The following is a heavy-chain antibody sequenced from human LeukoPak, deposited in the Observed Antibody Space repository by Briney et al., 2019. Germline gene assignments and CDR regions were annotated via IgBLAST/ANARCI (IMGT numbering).Heavy chain of an antibody. CDR2: ISAYNGNT. CDR3: ASVAGHYYYYGMDV. D-gene: IGHD6-19*01. V-gene: IGHV1-18*01. Sequence: ASVEVSCKASGYTFTSYGISWVRQAPGQGLEWMGWISAYNGNTNYAQKLQGRVTMTTDTSTSTAYMELRSLRSDDTAVYYCASVAGHYYYYGMDVWGQGTTVTVSS. CDR1: GYTFTSYG. J-gene: IGHJ6*02.